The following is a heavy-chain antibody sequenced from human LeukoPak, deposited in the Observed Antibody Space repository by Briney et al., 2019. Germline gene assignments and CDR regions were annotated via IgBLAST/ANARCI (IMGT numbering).Heavy chain of an antibody. CDR2: IKQDGSEK. V-gene: IGHV3-7*03. CDR3: ATYMVRTDAYYD. Sequence: PGGSLRLSCAASGFTFSSYWMGWVRQAPGKGLEWVANIKQDGSEKYYVDSVKGRFTISRDNSKNTLYLQMNSLRAEDTAVYYCATYMVRTDAYYDWGQGTLVTVSS. D-gene: IGHD3-10*01. CDR1: GFTFSSYW. J-gene: IGHJ4*02.